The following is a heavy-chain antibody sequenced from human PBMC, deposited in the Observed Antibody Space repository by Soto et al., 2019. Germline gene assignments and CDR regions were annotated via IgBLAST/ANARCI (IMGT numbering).Heavy chain of an antibody. CDR1: GYTSTGYY. CDR3: AREYDSSGYYYGPLYYGMDV. J-gene: IGHJ6*02. D-gene: IGHD3-22*01. CDR2: INPNSGGT. Sequence: ASLKVSCKASGYTSTGYYMHWVRQAPGQGLEWMGWINPNSGGTNYAQKFQGRVTMTRDTSISTAYMELSRLRSEDTAVYYCAREYDSSGYYYGPLYYGMDVWGQGTTGTVSS. V-gene: IGHV1-2*02.